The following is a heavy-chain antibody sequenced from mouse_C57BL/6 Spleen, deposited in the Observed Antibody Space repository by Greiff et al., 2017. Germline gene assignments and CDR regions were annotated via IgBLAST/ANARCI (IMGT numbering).Heavy chain of an antibody. CDR1: GYTFTDYY. CDR2: IYPGSGNT. Sequence: LQESGAELVRPGASVMLSCKASGYTFTDYYINWVTQRPGQGLEWIARIYPGSGNTYYNETFKGKATLTAEKASSTAYMQLSSLTSEDSAVYFCARKDNWDYFDYWGQGTSLTVSS. V-gene: IGHV1-76*01. J-gene: IGHJ2*02. CDR3: ARKDNWDYFDY. D-gene: IGHD4-1*01.